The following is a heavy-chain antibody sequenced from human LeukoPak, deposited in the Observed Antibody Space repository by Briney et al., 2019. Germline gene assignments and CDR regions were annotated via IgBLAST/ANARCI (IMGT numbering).Heavy chain of an antibody. V-gene: IGHV3-48*01. D-gene: IGHD2-8*01. CDR1: GFTFSSYS. Sequence: GGSLRLSCAASGFTFSSYSMNWVRQAPGKGLEWVSYISSSSSTIYYADSVKGRFTISRDNAKNSLYPQMNSLRAEDTAVYYCASLQILGYCTNGVCLWGQGTLVTVSS. CDR2: ISSSSSTI. J-gene: IGHJ4*02. CDR3: ASLQILGYCTNGVCL.